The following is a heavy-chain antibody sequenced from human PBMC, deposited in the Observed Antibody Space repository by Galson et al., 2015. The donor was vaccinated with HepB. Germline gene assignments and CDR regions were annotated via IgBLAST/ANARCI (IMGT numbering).Heavy chain of an antibody. J-gene: IGHJ4*02. Sequence: SVKVSCKASGYTFTSYAVNWVRQAPGQGLEWMGWINTNTGNPTYAQGFTGRFVFSLDTSVSTAYLQISSLKAEDTAVYYCARARTDIVVVPAAQDYWGQGTLVTVSS. V-gene: IGHV7-4-1*02. D-gene: IGHD2-2*01. CDR2: INTNTGNP. CDR1: GYTFTSYA. CDR3: ARARTDIVVVPAAQDY.